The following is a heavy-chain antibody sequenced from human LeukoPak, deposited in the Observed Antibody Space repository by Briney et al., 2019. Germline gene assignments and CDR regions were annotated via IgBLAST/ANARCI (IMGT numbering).Heavy chain of an antibody. V-gene: IGHV3-48*02. CDR1: GFTFSTYS. J-gene: IGHJ3*02. D-gene: IGHD4-17*01. CDR3: ARIEVGDYEGTDAFDI. CDR2: ISSGSDYI. Sequence: GGSLRLSCAASGFTFSTYSMNWVRQAPGKGLEWLSYISSGSDYIYYADSVKGRFTISRDNAKNSLYLQMNSLRDEDTAVYCCARIEVGDYEGTDAFDIWGQGTMVTVS.